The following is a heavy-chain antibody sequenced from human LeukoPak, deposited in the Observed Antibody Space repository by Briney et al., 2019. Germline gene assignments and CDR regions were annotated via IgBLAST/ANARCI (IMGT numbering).Heavy chain of an antibody. CDR1: GFTFSSYS. D-gene: IGHD3-9*01. CDR2: ISSSSSYI. J-gene: IGHJ5*02. V-gene: IGHV3-21*01. Sequence: GGSLRLSCAASGFTFSSYSMNWVRQAPGKGLEWVSSISSSSSYIYYADSVKGRFTISRDNAKNSLHLQMNSLRAEDTAVYYCARDRVNWLSQEDWFDPWGQGTLVTVSS. CDR3: ARDRVNWLSQEDWFDP.